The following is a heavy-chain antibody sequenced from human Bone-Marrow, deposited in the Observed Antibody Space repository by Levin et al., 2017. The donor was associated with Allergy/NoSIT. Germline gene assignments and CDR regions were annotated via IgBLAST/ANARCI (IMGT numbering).Heavy chain of an antibody. J-gene: IGHJ6*02. Sequence: PGGSLRLSCAASGFTFSDYHMSWIRQAPGRGLQWVSYISSSGSHIDSADSVKGRFTISRDNARNSLFLQVHSLRAEDTAVYYCARERVSSNYYDRHYYSYLGMDVWGQGTTVTVS. CDR3: ARERVSSNYYDRHYYSYLGMDV. D-gene: IGHD4-11*01. V-gene: IGHV3-11*01. CDR1: GFTFSDYH. CDR2: ISSSGSHI.